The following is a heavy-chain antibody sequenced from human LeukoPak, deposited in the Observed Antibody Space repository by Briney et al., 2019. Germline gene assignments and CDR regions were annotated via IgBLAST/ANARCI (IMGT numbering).Heavy chain of an antibody. CDR3: AREGGYGDFRVHYYYYYMDV. J-gene: IGHJ6*03. D-gene: IGHD4-17*01. CDR2: IYTSGST. V-gene: IGHV4-4*07. Sequence: ESLKISCKGSGYSFTSYWIGWVRQMPGKGLEWIGRIYTSGSTNYNPSLQSRVTMSVDTSKSQFSLKLSSVTAADTAVYYCAREGGYGDFRVHYYYYYMDVWGQGTTVTISS. CDR1: GYSFTSYW.